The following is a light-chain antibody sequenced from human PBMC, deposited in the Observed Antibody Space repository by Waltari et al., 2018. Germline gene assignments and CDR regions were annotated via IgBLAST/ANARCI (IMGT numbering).Light chain of an antibody. CDR3: HQYYYPPYT. J-gene: IGKJ2*01. CDR1: HNVLFSSNNKNS. V-gene: IGKV4-1*01. Sequence: DIVMAQSPDSLAVALGERATLSCKSSHNVLFSSNNKNSLSWYQQKPGQPPKLLIPLASTLESGVPDRFSGSGSWTDFTLTVSSLQAEDVAVYYCHQYYYPPYTFGQGTRLEIK. CDR2: LAS.